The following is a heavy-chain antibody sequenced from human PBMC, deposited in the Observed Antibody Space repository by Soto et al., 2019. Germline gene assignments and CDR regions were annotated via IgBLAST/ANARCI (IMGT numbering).Heavy chain of an antibody. Sequence: GESLKISCQGSRYSFSSYWIGWVRQMPGKGLEWMGVIFPGDSDTKYGPSFQGQVTISADTSIXXXXXXXXXXXXSDTAMYYCAVGYSYGEYYYDYWGQGTLVTVSS. V-gene: IGHV5-51*01. CDR3: AVGYSYGEYYYDY. CDR1: RYSFSSYW. D-gene: IGHD5-18*01. CDR2: IFPGDSDT. J-gene: IGHJ4*02.